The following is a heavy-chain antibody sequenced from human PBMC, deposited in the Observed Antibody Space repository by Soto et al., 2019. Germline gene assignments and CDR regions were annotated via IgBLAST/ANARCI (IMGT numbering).Heavy chain of an antibody. J-gene: IGHJ6*02. CDR3: AREKTSYGIDV. CDR2: MKPNSGNT. CDR1: GSTFTSYD. V-gene: IGHV1-8*01. Sequence: QVQLVQSGAEVQKPGASVKVSCKASGSTFTSYDVNWVRQATGQGLEWMRWMKPNSGNTGYAQKFKGRVTTTRTTSMSTAYMELSSLRSEDTAVYYGAREKTSYGIDVWGHGSTFPVSS.